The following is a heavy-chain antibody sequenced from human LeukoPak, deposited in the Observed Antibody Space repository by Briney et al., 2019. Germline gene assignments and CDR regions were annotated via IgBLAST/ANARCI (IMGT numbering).Heavy chain of an antibody. V-gene: IGHV4-39*07. CDR2: IYYSGST. CDR3: ARLMKPPYYFDY. Sequence: SETLSLTCTVSGVSISSSNSYWGWIRQPPGKGLEWIGSIYYSGSTYYNPSLQSRVTISVDTSKNQSSLKLSSVTAADTAVYYCARLMKPPYYFDYWGQGTLVTVSS. J-gene: IGHJ4*02. CDR1: GVSISSSNSY.